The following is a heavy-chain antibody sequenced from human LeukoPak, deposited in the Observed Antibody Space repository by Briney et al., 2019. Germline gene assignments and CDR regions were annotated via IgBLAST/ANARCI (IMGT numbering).Heavy chain of an antibody. D-gene: IGHD1-7*01. V-gene: IGHV4-59*01. CDR3: VRDRELNY. CDR1: GVSISIYY. Sequence: SETLSLTCTVSGVSISIYYWSWIRQPPGKGLEWIGYIYNSGSTSYNPSLKSRATISADASKNQFSLKLSSVTAADTAVYYCVRDRELNYWGQGTLVTVSS. J-gene: IGHJ4*02. CDR2: IYNSGST.